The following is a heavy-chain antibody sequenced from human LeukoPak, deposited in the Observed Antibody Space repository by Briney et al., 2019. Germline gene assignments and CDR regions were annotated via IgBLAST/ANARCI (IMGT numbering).Heavy chain of an antibody. CDR2: FDSEDGET. Sequence: ASVKVSCKVSGYTLTEFCMHWVRQAPGKGLEWRGGFDSEDGETIYAQKFQGRVTMTKDTSTDTAYMVLSSLRSEDTAVYYCATTGIAFDDWGQGTLVTVPS. V-gene: IGHV1-24*01. D-gene: IGHD1-1*01. CDR3: ATTGIAFDD. J-gene: IGHJ4*02. CDR1: GYTLTEFC.